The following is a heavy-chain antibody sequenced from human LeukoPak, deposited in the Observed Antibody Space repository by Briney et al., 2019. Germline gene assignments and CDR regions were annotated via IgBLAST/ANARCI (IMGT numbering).Heavy chain of an antibody. CDR2: IYSGGST. D-gene: IGHD2-2*01. CDR1: GFTVSSNY. Sequence: GGSLRLSCAASGFTVSSNYMSWVRQAPGKGLEGVSVIYSGGSTYYADSVKGRFTISRDNSKNTLYLQMNSLRAEDTAVYYCARVGRVRYCSSTSCYGYYYYYMDVWGKGTTVTVSS. J-gene: IGHJ6*03. V-gene: IGHV3-66*02. CDR3: ARVGRVRYCSSTSCYGYYYYYMDV.